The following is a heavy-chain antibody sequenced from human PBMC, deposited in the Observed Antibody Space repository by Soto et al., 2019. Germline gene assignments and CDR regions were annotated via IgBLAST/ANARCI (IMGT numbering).Heavy chain of an antibody. D-gene: IGHD2-2*01. CDR2: VSSSSIYI. Sequence: EVQLVESGGGLVKPGGSLRLSCAASGFTFNTYTLAWVRQAPGRGLEWVSSVSSSSIYIHYGDSVKGRFTISRDNAQNSVYLQMDSQRADDTAVYYCARETYCSSTSCYLDYWGRGTLVTVSS. V-gene: IGHV3-21*02. J-gene: IGHJ4*02. CDR1: GFTFNTYT. CDR3: ARETYCSSTSCYLDY.